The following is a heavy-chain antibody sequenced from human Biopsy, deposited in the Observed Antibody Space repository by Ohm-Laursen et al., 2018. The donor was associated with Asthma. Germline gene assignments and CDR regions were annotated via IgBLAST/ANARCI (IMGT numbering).Heavy chain of an antibody. CDR1: GFYFRDYF. J-gene: IGHJ5*02. CDR3: ARAASTTVFWSGYSHNWFDP. CDR2: INHSGST. D-gene: IGHD3-3*01. Sequence: LSCAASGFYFRDYFMTWIRQPPGKGLEWIAEINHSGSTNYNPSLKSRVTMSVDTSKNQLFLNLSSVTAADTAVYYCARAASTTVFWSGYSHNWFDPWGQGTLVTVSS. V-gene: IGHV4-34*01.